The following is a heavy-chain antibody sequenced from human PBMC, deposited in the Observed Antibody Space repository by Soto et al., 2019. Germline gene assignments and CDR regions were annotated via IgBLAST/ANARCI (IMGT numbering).Heavy chain of an antibody. CDR3: VTLFGAAAPFDY. Sequence: SETLSLTCTVSGGSISSGDYYWSWIRQPPGKGLEWIGYISYSGSTYYNPSLKSRLTISVDTSKNQFSLKLTSVTAADTAVYYCVTLFGAAAPFDYWGQGTLVTSPQ. V-gene: IGHV4-30-4*01. CDR1: GGSISSGDYY. J-gene: IGHJ4*02. D-gene: IGHD6-13*01. CDR2: ISYSGST.